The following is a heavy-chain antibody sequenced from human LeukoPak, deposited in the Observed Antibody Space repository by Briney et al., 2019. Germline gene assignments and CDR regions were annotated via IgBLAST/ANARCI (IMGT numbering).Heavy chain of an antibody. J-gene: IGHJ4*02. CDR3: ARVFDWLLDY. CDR2: IKQDGSEK. Sequence: GGSLRLSCAASGFTFSGYWMSWVRQAPGKGLEWVANIKQDGSEKYYVDSVKGRFTISRDNAKNSLYLQMNSLRAEDTAVYYCARVFDWLLDYWGQGTLVTVSS. D-gene: IGHD3-9*01. V-gene: IGHV3-7*01. CDR1: GFTFSGYW.